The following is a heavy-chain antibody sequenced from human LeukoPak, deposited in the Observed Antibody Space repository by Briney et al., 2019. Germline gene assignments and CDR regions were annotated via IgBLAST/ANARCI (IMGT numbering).Heavy chain of an antibody. Sequence: PGGSLRLSCAASGFTFSDYNMRWIRQPPGKGLEWIGSIYYSGSTYYNPSLKSRVTISVDTSKNQFSLKLSSVTAADTAVYYCARHYYDSSGPEYFQHWGQGTLVTVSS. CDR1: GFTFSDYN. V-gene: IGHV4-39*01. CDR2: IYYSGST. D-gene: IGHD3-22*01. CDR3: ARHYYDSSGPEYFQH. J-gene: IGHJ1*01.